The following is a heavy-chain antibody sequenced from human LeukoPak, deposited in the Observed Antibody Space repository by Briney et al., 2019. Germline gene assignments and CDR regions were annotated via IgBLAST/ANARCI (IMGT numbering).Heavy chain of an antibody. D-gene: IGHD2/OR15-2a*01. CDR3: ARETMERIFAFDV. V-gene: IGHV3-30-3*01. Sequence: GGSLRLSCAAPGFTFSSYPMHWVRQAPGKGLEWVAAILAGGNSKYYADSVRGRLTISRDNSKDSLYMQMDSLRDEDTAVYYCARETMERIFAFDVWGQGTMVAVSS. J-gene: IGHJ3*01. CDR2: ILAGGNSK. CDR1: GFTFSSYP.